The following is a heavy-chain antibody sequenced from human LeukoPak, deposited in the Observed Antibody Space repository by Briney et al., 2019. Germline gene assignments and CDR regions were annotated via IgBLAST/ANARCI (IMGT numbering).Heavy chain of an antibody. D-gene: IGHD4/OR15-4a*01. CDR3: ARDGANDLFKGGAYFLD. CDR1: GFTFSTNA. J-gene: IGHJ1*01. V-gene: IGHV3-30*04. CDR2: ISYDGNSD. Sequence: GESLRLSCAASGFTFSTNAMYWVRQTPGKGLEWMAVISYDGNSDTYADPVEGRLTVSRDNSRNILYLQMNSLRNDDTAMYYCARDGANDLFKGGAYFLDWGQGALVIVS.